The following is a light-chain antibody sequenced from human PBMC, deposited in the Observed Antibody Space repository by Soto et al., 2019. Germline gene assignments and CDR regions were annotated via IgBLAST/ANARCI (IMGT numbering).Light chain of an antibody. CDR1: QGVRSD. CDR3: LQDYNFPWA. J-gene: IGKJ1*01. CDR2: GAS. V-gene: IGKV1-6*01. Sequence: IQMTQSPSSLSSSVGDRVTISCRASQGVRSDLAWYQQKPGKVPKLLIYGASKLESGVPSRFSGSGFGTDFTLTISSLQPEDFATYYCLQDYNFPWAFGQGTKVEIK.